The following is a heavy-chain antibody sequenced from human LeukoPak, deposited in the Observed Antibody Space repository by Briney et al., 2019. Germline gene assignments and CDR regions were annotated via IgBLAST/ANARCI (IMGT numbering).Heavy chain of an antibody. V-gene: IGHV1-18*01. D-gene: IGHD3-3*01. J-gene: IGHJ5*02. CDR2: ISAYNGDT. CDR3: ARAGVVLRAWRKFDP. Sequence: GASVKVSCKASGYTFSTYAITWVRQVPGQGLEWVGWISAYNGDTDYAQKLQDRVTMTTDTSTNTAYMELRSLRSDDTAVYYCARAGVVLRAWRKFDPWGQGTLVTVSS. CDR1: GYTFSTYA.